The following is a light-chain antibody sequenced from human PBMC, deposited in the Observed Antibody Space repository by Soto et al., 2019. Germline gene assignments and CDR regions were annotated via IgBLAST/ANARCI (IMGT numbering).Light chain of an antibody. CDR3: QHANSFPIT. CDR2: AAS. J-gene: IGKJ5*01. CDR1: QDISSW. V-gene: IGKV1-12*01. Sequence: DIQMTQSPSSVSASVGDRVTITCRASQDISSWLAWYQQKPGKVPKLLIYAASSLQSGVPSRFSGSGSGTDFNLTISSLQPEDFETYFCQHANSFPITFGQGTRLEIK.